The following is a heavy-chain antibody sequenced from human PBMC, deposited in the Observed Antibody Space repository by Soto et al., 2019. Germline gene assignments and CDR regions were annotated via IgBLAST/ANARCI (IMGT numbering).Heavy chain of an antibody. V-gene: IGHV1-3*01. J-gene: IGHJ4*02. Sequence: QVPLVQSGAEVKKPGASVKVSCKASGYTFTSYAMHWVRQAPGQRLEWMGWINAGNGNTKYSQKFQGRVTITRDTSASTAYMELSSLRSEDTAVYYCARDLRSIPWFGESPAAYWGQGTLVTVSS. D-gene: IGHD3-10*01. CDR3: ARDLRSIPWFGESPAAY. CDR1: GYTFTSYA. CDR2: INAGNGNT.